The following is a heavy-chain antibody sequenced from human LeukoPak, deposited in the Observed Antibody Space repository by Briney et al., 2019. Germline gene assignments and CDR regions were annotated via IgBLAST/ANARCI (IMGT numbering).Heavy chain of an antibody. CDR1: GFTFSDYY. CDR3: ASHDKDYYDSSGYYSQH. CDR2: ISSSGSTI. Sequence: GGSLRLTCAASGFTFSDYYMSWIRQAPGKGLEWVSYISSSGSTIYYADSVKGRFTISRDNAKNSLYLQMNSLRAEDTAVYYCASHDKDYYDSSGYYSQHWGQGTLVTVSS. J-gene: IGHJ1*01. V-gene: IGHV3-11*01. D-gene: IGHD3-22*01.